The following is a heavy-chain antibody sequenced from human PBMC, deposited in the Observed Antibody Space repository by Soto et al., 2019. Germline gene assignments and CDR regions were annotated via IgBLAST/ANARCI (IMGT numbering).Heavy chain of an antibody. V-gene: IGHV3-23*01. J-gene: IGHJ5*02. CDR1: GFTFSSYA. D-gene: IGHD3-3*01. CDR3: AKDKDSTIFGVDYNWFDP. CDR2: ISGSGGST. Sequence: GGSLRLSCAASGFTFSSYAMSWVRQAPGKGLEWVSAISGSGGSTYYADSVKGRFTISRDNSKNTLYLQMNSLRAEDTAVYYCAKDKDSTIFGVDYNWFDPWGQGTLVTVSS.